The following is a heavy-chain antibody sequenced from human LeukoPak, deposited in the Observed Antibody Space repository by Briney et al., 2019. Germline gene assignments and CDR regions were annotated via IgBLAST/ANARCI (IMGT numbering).Heavy chain of an antibody. V-gene: IGHV3-23*01. CDR1: GFTFSSYA. D-gene: IGHD4-17*01. J-gene: IGHJ4*02. CDR2: ISGSGGST. Sequence: PGGSLRLSCAASGFTFSSYAMSWVRQAPGKGLEWVSAISGSGGSTYYADSVKGRFTISRDNSKNTLYLQMNSLRAEDTAVYYCAKDSQDYGDYWEDYWGQGTLVTVSS. CDR3: AKDSQDYGDYWEDY.